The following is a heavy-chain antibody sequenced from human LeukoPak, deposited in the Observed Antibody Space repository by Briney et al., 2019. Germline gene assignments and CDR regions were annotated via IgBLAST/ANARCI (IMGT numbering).Heavy chain of an antibody. V-gene: IGHV4-61*01. CDR1: GGSISSTSYY. D-gene: IGHD6-13*01. CDR2: IYYSGST. Sequence: SQTLSLTCTVSGGSISSTSYYWSWIRQPPGKGLEWIEYIYYSGSTNYNPSLKSRVTISVDTSKNQFSLKLSSVTAADTAVYYCARSAAGRYYYYMDVWGKGTTVTVSS. J-gene: IGHJ6*03. CDR3: ARSAAGRYYYYMDV.